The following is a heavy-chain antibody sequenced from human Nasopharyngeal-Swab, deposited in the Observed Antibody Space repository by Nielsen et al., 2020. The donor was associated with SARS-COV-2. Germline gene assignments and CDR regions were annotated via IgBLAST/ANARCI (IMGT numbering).Heavy chain of an antibody. CDR1: GFTFSSYS. Sequence: GESLKISCAASGFTFSSYSMNWVRQAPGKGLEWVSYISSSSSTIYYPDSVKGRFTISRDNAKNSLYLQMNSLRDEDTAVYYCAIEPVYNFYYGMDVWGQGTTVTVSS. CDR2: ISSSSSTI. J-gene: IGHJ6*02. V-gene: IGHV3-48*02. D-gene: IGHD5/OR15-5a*01. CDR3: AIEPVYNFYYGMDV.